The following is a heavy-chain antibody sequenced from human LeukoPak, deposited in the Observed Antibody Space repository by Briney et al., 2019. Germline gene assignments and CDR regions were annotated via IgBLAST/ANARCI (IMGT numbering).Heavy chain of an antibody. CDR2: ISGSGGST. J-gene: IGHJ4*02. V-gene: IGHV3-23*01. Sequence: PGGSLRLSCAASGFTFSSYAMHWVRQAPGKGLEWVAAISGSGGSTYYADSVKGRFTISRDRSKHTLYLQMNSLRAEDTAVYYCAKRRDYIGNTNFDSWGQGTLVTVSS. D-gene: IGHD2-15*01. CDR3: AKRRDYIGNTNFDS. CDR1: GFTFSSYA.